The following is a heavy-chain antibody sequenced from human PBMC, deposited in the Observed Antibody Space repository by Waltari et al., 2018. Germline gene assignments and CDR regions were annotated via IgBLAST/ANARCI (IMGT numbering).Heavy chain of an antibody. V-gene: IGHV3-23*01. Sequence: EVPLLESGGGLVQPGGSLRLSCEASGFTFSSYVMAWVRQGPGKGLEWVAGISGSGGTAWYADSVKGRCTISRDNSKNTLSLQMNSLRDEDTAVYYCARGTGVTCFDYWGQGSL. CDR1: GFTFSSYV. CDR3: ARGTGVTCFDY. D-gene: IGHD1-1*01. J-gene: IGHJ4*02. CDR2: ISGSGGTA.